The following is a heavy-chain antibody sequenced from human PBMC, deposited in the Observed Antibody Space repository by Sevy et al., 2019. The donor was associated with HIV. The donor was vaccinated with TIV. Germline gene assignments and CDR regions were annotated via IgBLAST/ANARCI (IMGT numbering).Heavy chain of an antibody. CDR3: ARPGLDYGGNSGAFDI. V-gene: IGHV4-39*01. CDR1: GGSISSSSYY. D-gene: IGHD4-17*01. Sequence: SETLSLTCTVSGGSISSSSYYWGWIRQPPGKGLEWIGSIYYSGSTYYHPSLKSRVTISVDTSKNQFSLKLSSVTAADTAVYYCARPGLDYGGNSGAFDIWGQGTMVTVSS. CDR2: IYYSGST. J-gene: IGHJ3*02.